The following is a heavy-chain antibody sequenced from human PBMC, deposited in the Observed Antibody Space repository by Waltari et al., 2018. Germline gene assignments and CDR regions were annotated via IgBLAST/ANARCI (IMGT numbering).Heavy chain of an antibody. J-gene: IGHJ4*02. D-gene: IGHD3-9*01. V-gene: IGHV3-21*01. CDR1: GFTFSSYT. CDR3: AREWGVMVGTAGYYFDY. CDR2: ISSGSSYI. Sequence: EVQLVGSGGGLVKPGGSLRLSCAASGFTFSSYTMNWVRQAPGKVLEGVSSISSGSSYIFYADSVKGRFTISRDNAKNSLYLQMNSLRVEDTAVYYCAREWGVMVGTAGYYFDYWGQGSLVTVSS.